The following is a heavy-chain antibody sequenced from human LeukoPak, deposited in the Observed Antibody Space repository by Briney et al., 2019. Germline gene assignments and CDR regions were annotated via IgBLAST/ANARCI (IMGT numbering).Heavy chain of an antibody. V-gene: IGHV3-48*01. Sequence: GGSLRLSCAASGFTFSSYSMNWVRQAPGKGLEWVSHISSSSSTIYYAGSVKGRFTISRDNAKNSLYLQMNSLRAEDTAVYYCARLGYSSSWYVIDYWGQGTLVTVSS. CDR3: ARLGYSSSWYVIDY. CDR1: GFTFSSYS. CDR2: ISSSSSTI. J-gene: IGHJ4*02. D-gene: IGHD6-13*01.